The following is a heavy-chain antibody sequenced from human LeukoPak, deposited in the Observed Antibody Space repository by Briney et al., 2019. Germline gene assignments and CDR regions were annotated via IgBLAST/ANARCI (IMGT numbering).Heavy chain of an antibody. Sequence: SETLSLTCTVSGVSVNTNDYFWNWLRQPAGKGLEWIGRISSSGSTTYNPSLMSRATITLDTSKNSFSLKVTSVTAADTAVYFCARETKDIYRSGWG. V-gene: IGHV4-61*02. CDR3: ARETKDIYRSG. D-gene: IGHD1-26*01. CDR2: ISSSGST. CDR1: GVSVNTNDYF. J-gene: IGHJ1*01.